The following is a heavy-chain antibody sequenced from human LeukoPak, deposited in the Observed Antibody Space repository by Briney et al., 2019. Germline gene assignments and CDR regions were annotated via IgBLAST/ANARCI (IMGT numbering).Heavy chain of an antibody. J-gene: IGHJ3*02. CDR1: GFTFDDYA. Sequence: PGRSLRLSCAASGFTFDDYAMHWVRQAPGKGLEWVSGISWNSGSIGYADSVKGRFTISRDNAKNSLYLQMNSLRAEDTALYHCARDRSWSTDAFDIWGQGTMVTVSS. CDR3: ARDRSWSTDAFDI. V-gene: IGHV3-9*01. CDR2: ISWNSGSI. D-gene: IGHD6-13*01.